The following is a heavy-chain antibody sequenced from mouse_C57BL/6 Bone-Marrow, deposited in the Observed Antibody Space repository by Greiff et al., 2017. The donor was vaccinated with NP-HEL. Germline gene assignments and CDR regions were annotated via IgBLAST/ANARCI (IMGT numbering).Heavy chain of an antibody. D-gene: IGHD3-1*01. CDR2: INYDGSST. V-gene: IGHV5-16*01. Sequence: EVKVVESEGGLVQPGSSMKLSCTASGFTFSDYYMAWVRQVPEKGLEWVANINYDGSSTYYLDSLKSRFIISRDNAKNILYLQMGSLKSEDTATYYCARDRGDYWGQGTTLTVSS. CDR1: GFTFSDYY. J-gene: IGHJ2*01. CDR3: ARDRGDY.